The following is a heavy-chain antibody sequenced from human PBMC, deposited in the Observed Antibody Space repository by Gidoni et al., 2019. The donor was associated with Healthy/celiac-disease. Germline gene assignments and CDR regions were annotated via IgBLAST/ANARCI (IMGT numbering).Heavy chain of an antibody. J-gene: IGHJ4*02. V-gene: IGHV3-23*01. CDR2: ISGSGGST. D-gene: IGHD1-26*01. CDR1: GLPFSSYA. Sequence: VQMLESGGGLLQPGGSLRLACAASGLPFSSYAMSWVRQAPGKGLEWVSAISGSGGSTYYADSVKGRFTISRDNSKNTLYLQMNSLGAEDTAVYYCATSGSYYAVLYHYWGQGTLVTVSS. CDR3: ATSGSYYAVLYHY.